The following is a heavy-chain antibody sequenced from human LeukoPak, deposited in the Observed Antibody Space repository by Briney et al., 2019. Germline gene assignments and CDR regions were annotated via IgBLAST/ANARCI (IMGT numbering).Heavy chain of an antibody. Sequence: ASVKVSCKASGYTFTGYYMHWARQTPGQELEWMGWINANSGGTNYAQKFQGRVTMTRDTSISTAHMELTRLRTDDTAVYYCARVRGSGWYYFEYWGQGTLVTVSS. CDR2: INANSGGT. CDR1: GYTFTGYY. V-gene: IGHV1-2*02. CDR3: ARVRGSGWYYFEY. J-gene: IGHJ4*02. D-gene: IGHD6-19*01.